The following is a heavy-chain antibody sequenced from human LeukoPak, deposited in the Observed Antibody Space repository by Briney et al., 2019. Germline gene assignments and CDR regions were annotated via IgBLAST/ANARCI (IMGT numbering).Heavy chain of an antibody. CDR2: IRSKANSYAT. J-gene: IGHJ4*02. V-gene: IGHV3-73*01. D-gene: IGHD3-3*01. Sequence: PGGSLRLSCAASGFTFSGSAMHWVRQASGKGLEWAGRIRSKANSYATAYAASVKGRFTISRDDSKNTAYLQMNSLKTEDTAVYYCTRRAHYDFWSGYSGDFDYWGQGTLVTVSS. CDR3: TRRAHYDFWSGYSGDFDY. CDR1: GFTFSGSA.